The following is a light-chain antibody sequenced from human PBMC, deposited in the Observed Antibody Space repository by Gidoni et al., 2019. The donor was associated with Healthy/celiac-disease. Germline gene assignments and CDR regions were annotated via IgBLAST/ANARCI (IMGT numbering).Light chain of an antibody. CDR3: SSYTSSSTLHVV. Sequence: QSALTQPASVSGSPGQSIPISCTGTSSDVGGYNYVSWYQQHPGKAPNLMIYEVSNRPSGVSNRFSGSKSGNTASLTISGLQAEDEADYYCSSYTSSSTLHVVFGGGTKLTVL. V-gene: IGLV2-14*01. CDR1: SSDVGGYNY. J-gene: IGLJ2*01. CDR2: EVS.